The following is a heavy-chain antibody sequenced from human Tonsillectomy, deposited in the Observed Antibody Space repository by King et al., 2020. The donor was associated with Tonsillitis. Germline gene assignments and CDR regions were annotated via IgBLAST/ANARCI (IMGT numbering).Heavy chain of an antibody. V-gene: IGHV3-23*04. D-gene: IGHD5-18*01. Sequence: VQLVESGGGLVQPGGSLRLSCAASGFTFSSYAMSWVRQAPGKGLEWVSAISGSGGSTYYADSVKGRFTISRDNSKNTLYLQMNSLRAEDTAVYYCAKLSVDKIQLWASPLEDAFDIWGQGTMVTVSS. CDR1: GFTFSSYA. CDR3: AKLSVDKIQLWASPLEDAFDI. J-gene: IGHJ3*02. CDR2: ISGSGGST.